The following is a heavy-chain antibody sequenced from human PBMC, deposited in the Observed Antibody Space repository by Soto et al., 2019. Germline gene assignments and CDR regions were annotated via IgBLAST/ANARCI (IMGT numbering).Heavy chain of an antibody. CDR1: GDSVSSNSAA. Sequence: PMQTLSLTCVISGDSVSSNSAAWNWIRQSPSRGLEWLGRTYYRSKWYNDYAVSVKSRITINPDTSKNQFSLQLNSVTPEDTAVYYCARDGIAVAGHYFDYWGQGTLVTVSS. D-gene: IGHD6-19*01. J-gene: IGHJ4*02. V-gene: IGHV6-1*01. CDR2: TYYRSKWYN. CDR3: ARDGIAVAGHYFDY.